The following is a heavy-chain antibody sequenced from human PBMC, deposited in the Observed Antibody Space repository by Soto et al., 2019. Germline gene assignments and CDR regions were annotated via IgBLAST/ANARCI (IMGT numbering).Heavy chain of an antibody. Sequence: SVKVSCKVSGGIFRRYAISWVRQAPGQGLEWLGGIVPIFDITNYAQKFQGRVTITADESTSTAYMDLTSLRSEDTAVYYCARAIVGPTTTGWLDPWGQGTLVTVYS. CDR1: GGIFRRYA. CDR2: IVPIFDIT. D-gene: IGHD1-26*01. CDR3: ARAIVGPTTTGWLDP. V-gene: IGHV1-69*13. J-gene: IGHJ5*02.